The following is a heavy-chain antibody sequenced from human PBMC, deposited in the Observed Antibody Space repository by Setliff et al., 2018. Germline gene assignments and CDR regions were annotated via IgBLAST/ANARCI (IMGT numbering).Heavy chain of an antibody. CDR2: INPNSGGT. CDR3: ARAGDAASGRKGVFEY. J-gene: IGHJ4*02. V-gene: IGHV1-2*02. D-gene: IGHD1-26*01. CDR1: GYTFTGYY. Sequence: VASVKVSCKAAGYTFTGYYMHWVRQAPGQGLGWMGWINPNSGGTNYAQKFQGRVTMTRDTSTSTLYMELASLRSEDTAVYYCARAGDAASGRKGVFEYWGQGTAVTVSS.